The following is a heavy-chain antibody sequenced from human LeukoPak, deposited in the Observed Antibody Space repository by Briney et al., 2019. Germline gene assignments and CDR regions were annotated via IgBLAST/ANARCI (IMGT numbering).Heavy chain of an antibody. CDR1: GYTFTGYY. CDR3: ARDRRYFDWLLSIRDAFDI. J-gene: IGHJ3*02. D-gene: IGHD3-9*01. CDR2: INPNSGGT. Sequence: GASVKVSCKASGYTFTGYYMHWVRQAPGQGLEWMGWINPNSGGTNYAQKFQGRVTMTRGTSISTAYMELSRLRSDDTAVYYCARDRRYFDWLLSIRDAFDIWGQGTMVTVSS. V-gene: IGHV1-2*02.